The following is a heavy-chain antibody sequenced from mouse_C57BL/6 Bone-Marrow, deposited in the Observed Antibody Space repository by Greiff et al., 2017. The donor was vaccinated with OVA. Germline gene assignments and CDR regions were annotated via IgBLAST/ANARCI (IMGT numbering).Heavy chain of an antibody. CDR1: GYTFTSYW. CDR2: IHPSDSYT. D-gene: IGHD1-1*01. V-gene: IGHV1-69*01. Sequence: QVQLQQPGAELVMPGASVKLSCKASGYTFTSYWMHWVQQRPGQGLEWIGEIHPSDSYTNYNQKFKGKSTLTVDTSSSTAYMQLSSLTSEDSAVYYCARGPYYGSSYWYVDVWGTGTTVTVSS. J-gene: IGHJ1*03. CDR3: ARGPYYGSSYWYVDV.